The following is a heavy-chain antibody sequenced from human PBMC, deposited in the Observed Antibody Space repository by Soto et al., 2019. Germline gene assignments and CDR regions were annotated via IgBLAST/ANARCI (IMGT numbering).Heavy chain of an antibody. V-gene: IGHV1-8*01. CDR2: MNPNSGNT. D-gene: IGHD6-13*01. CDR3: ARYLSRSSSWQFDY. J-gene: IGHJ4*02. Sequence: ASVKVSCKASGYTFTSYDINWVRQATGQGLEWMGWMNPNSGNTGYAQKFQGRVTMTRNTSISTAYMELSSLRSEDTAVYYCARYLSRSSSWQFDYWGQGTLVTVSS. CDR1: GYTFTSYD.